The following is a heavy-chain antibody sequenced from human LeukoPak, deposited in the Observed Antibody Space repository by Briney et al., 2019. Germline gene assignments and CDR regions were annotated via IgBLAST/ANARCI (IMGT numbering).Heavy chain of an antibody. CDR2: ISAYNGNT. V-gene: IGHV1-18*01. CDR3: ARSGYYDNLTGYSCFDP. D-gene: IGHD3-9*01. J-gene: IGHJ5*02. CDR1: GYTFTTYG. Sequence: GASVKVSCKASGYTFTTYGISWVPQAPGHGLEWMGWISAYNGNTYYVQKLQGRVTMTTDTSTSTAYMELKSLRSDDTAVYFCARSGYYDNLTGYSCFDPWGQGTLVTVSS.